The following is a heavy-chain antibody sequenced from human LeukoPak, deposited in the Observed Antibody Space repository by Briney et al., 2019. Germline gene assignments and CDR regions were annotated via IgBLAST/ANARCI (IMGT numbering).Heavy chain of an antibody. J-gene: IGHJ6*02. Sequence: SETLSLTCTVSGGSISGFYWTWIRQPPGKGRDWMGFIFNSGSTNYNPSLKSGVTISVDSSKHQFSLKLRSVTAADTAVYYCARVGYCTGGSCYSDYFYGMDVWGQGTTVTVSS. D-gene: IGHD2-15*01. V-gene: IGHV4-59*01. CDR1: GGSISGFY. CDR2: IFNSGST. CDR3: ARVGYCTGGSCYSDYFYGMDV.